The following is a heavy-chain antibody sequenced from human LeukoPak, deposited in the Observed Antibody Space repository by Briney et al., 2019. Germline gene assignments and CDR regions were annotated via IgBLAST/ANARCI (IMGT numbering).Heavy chain of an antibody. Sequence: GTSVKVSCKASGLTFRTSAMQWVRQTRGQGLEWIGWTVLGSGDTNYAQSFKERVAITWDVSTSTAYMELSSLRSEDTAMYYCAAGFSNHGYIYWGQGTLVTVSS. CDR1: GLTFRTSA. V-gene: IGHV1-58*02. J-gene: IGHJ4*02. D-gene: IGHD5-12*01. CDR3: AAGFSNHGYIY. CDR2: TVLGSGDT.